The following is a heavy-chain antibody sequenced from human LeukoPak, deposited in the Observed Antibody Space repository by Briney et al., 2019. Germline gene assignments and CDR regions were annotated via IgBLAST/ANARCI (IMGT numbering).Heavy chain of an antibody. CDR1: GFTFSSYA. CDR2: ISDRGGST. D-gene: IGHD3-10*01. CDR3: AKIRGVRYDAFDI. J-gene: IGHJ3*02. Sequence: PGESLRLSCAASGFTFSSYAMSWVRQAPGKGLEWVSVISDRGGSTYYADSVKGRFTLSRDNSKKTLYLQMNSLRAEDTAVYYCAKIRGVRYDAFDIWGQGTMVTVSS. V-gene: IGHV3-23*01.